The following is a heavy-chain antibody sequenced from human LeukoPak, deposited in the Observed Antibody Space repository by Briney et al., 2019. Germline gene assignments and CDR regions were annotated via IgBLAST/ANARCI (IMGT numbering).Heavy chain of an antibody. V-gene: IGHV4-34*01. J-gene: IGHJ3*02. CDR3: ARGGPYYDFWSGYSEDAFDI. CDR1: GGSFSGYY. CDR2: INHSGST. Sequence: SETLSLTCAVYGGSFSGYYWSWIRQPPGKGLEWIGEINHSGSTNYNPSLKSRGTISLDTSKNQFYLKLSSVTAADTAVYYCARGGPYYDFWSGYSEDAFDIWVQGTMVTVSS. D-gene: IGHD3-3*01.